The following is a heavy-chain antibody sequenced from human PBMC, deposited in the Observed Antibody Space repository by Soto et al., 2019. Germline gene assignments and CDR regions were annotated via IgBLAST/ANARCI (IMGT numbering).Heavy chain of an antibody. Sequence: SLRLSCAASGFTFNSYGMHWVRQAPGKGLEWVVVISFDGRNTYYADSVKGRFTISRDNSKNTAYLQMSSLRPEDTAVYYCVKGEYYYDGSAYYPFDYWGQGRMVTVSS. J-gene: IGHJ4*02. V-gene: IGHV3-30*18. CDR1: GFTFNSYG. D-gene: IGHD3-22*01. CDR3: VKGEYYYDGSAYYPFDY. CDR2: ISFDGRNT.